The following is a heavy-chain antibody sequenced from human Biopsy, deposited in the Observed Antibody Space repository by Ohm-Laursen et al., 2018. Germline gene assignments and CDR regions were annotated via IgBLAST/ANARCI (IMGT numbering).Heavy chain of an antibody. CDR1: GYSLIELS. D-gene: IGHD1-1*01. J-gene: IGHJ6*02. V-gene: IGHV1-24*01. Sequence: ASVKVSCKVSGYSLIELSMYWVRQAPGKGLEWMGSFDLDDGETINVQRFQGRVTMTADTSTDTAYMEMSGLRSDDTAVYYCATNIRGGELDPWKGHYYGMDVWGQGTSVTVSS. CDR2: FDLDDGET. CDR3: ATNIRGGELDPWKGHYYGMDV.